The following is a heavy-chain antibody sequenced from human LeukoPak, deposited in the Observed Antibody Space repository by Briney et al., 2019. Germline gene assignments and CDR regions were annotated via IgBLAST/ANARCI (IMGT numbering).Heavy chain of an antibody. CDR3: TKVPAHGDYIGGPNWYFGL. CDR1: GFTFDDCA. D-gene: IGHD4-17*01. Sequence: GGSLRLSCAASGFTFDDCAMHWVRHAPGKGLEWVSGISWNSGTIGYADSVKGRFIISRDNAKKSLYLQMNSLRVEDTALYYCTKVPAHGDYIGGPNWYFGLWGRGTLVTV. CDR2: ISWNSGTI. J-gene: IGHJ2*01. V-gene: IGHV3-9*01.